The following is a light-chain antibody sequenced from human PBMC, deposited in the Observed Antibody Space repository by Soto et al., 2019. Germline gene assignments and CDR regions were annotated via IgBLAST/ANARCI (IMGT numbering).Light chain of an antibody. CDR1: QTGSSSY. CDR2: GAS. CDR3: QQYASSLLT. V-gene: IGKV3-20*01. J-gene: IGKJ4*01. Sequence: ELVLPQSPGTLPLSPGERATLSCTASQTGSSSYLAWYQQKPGQAPRLPIYGASSRATGIPDRFRGSGSGTDFTVTISRLGPEDCAVYYCQQYASSLLTCCGGPQG.